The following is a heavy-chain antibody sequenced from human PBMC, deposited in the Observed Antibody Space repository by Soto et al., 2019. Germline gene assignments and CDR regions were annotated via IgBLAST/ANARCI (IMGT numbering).Heavy chain of an antibody. J-gene: IGHJ4*02. CDR3: ASWDQLLYYFDY. V-gene: IGHV4-31*03. Sequence: SATLSLTSTVSGGSISSGGYYCCCIRQHPGKGLEWIGYIYYSGSTYYNPSLKSRVTISVDTSKNQFSLKLSSVTAADTAVYYCASWDQLLYYFDYWGQGTLVTVS. CDR2: IYYSGST. D-gene: IGHD1-26*01. CDR1: GGSISSGGYY.